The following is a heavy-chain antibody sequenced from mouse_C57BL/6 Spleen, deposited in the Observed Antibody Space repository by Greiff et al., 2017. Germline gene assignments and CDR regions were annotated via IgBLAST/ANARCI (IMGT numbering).Heavy chain of an antibody. Sequence: QVQLQQSGAELVRPGASVTLSCKASGYTFTAYEMHWVKQTPVHGLEWIGAIDPETGGTAYNQKFSGKAILTAAKSSSTAYMELRSLTSEDSAVYYCTRRPITTVVATNYFDYWGQVTTLTVSS. CDR2: IDPETGGT. CDR3: TRRPITTVVATNYFDY. D-gene: IGHD1-1*01. J-gene: IGHJ2*01. V-gene: IGHV1-15*01. CDR1: GYTFTAYE.